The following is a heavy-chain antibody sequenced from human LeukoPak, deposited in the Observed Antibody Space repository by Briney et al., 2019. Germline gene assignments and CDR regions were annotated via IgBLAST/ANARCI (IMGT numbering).Heavy chain of an antibody. J-gene: IGHJ4*02. CDR1: RFTFSSYA. CDR2: ISGSGGST. V-gene: IGHV3-23*01. Sequence: GGSLRLSCAASRFTFSSYAMSWVRQAPGKGLEWVSAISGSGGSTYYADSVKGRFTISRDNSKNTLYLQMNSLRAEDTAVYYCAKAPAMSRYDSSGRLHYFDYWGQGTLVTVSS. CDR3: AKAPAMSRYDSSGRLHYFDY. D-gene: IGHD3-22*01.